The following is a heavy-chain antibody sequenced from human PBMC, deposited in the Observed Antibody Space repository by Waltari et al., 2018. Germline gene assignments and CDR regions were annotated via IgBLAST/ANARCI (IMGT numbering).Heavy chain of an antibody. CDR3: ARNRDRQWPLDY. Sequence: QVQLVESGGGVVQPGRSLRLSCAASGFTFSSYGMHWVRQAPGKGREWVAVIWYDGSNKYYADSVKGRFTSSRDNSKNTLYLQMNSLRAEDTAVYYCARNRDRQWPLDYWGQGTLVTVSS. D-gene: IGHD6-19*01. J-gene: IGHJ4*02. CDR2: IWYDGSNK. CDR1: GFTFSSYG. V-gene: IGHV3-33*01.